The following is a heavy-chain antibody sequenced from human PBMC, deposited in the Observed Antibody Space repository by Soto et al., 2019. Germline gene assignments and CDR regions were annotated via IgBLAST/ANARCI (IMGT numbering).Heavy chain of an antibody. J-gene: IGHJ4*02. Sequence: EVQLLESGGGLVQPGGSLRLSCAASGFTFSSYAMSWVRQDPGKGLDWGSVISGSGGSTYYADSVKGRFTISRDNSKNTLDLQMNSLRAEDTAVYYCENHDSGRQKGVCWGQGTLVTVSS. CDR2: ISGSGGST. CDR3: ENHDSGRQKGVC. CDR1: GFTFSSYA. V-gene: IGHV3-23*01. D-gene: IGHD1-26*01.